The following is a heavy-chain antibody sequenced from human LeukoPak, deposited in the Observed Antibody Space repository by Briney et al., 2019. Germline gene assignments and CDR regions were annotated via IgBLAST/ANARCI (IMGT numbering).Heavy chain of an antibody. CDR3: ARLKATVSIHAYFDS. J-gene: IGHJ4*02. CDR1: GGSISSYY. CDR2: IYYSGST. V-gene: IGHV4-59*01. Sequence: SETLSLTCTVSGGSISSYYWTWIRQPPGKGLEWIGSIYYSGSTNYNASLKSRVTISSDTSKNQFSLELGSVTAADTAVYYCARLKATVSIHAYFDSWGQGTLVTVSS. D-gene: IGHD4-17*01.